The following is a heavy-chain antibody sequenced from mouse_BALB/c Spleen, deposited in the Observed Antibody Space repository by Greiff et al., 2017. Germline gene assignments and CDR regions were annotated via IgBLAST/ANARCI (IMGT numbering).Heavy chain of an antibody. V-gene: IGHV1-9*01. J-gene: IGHJ1*01. CDR2: ILPGSGST. D-gene: IGHD2-14*01. Sequence: QVQLKQSGAELMKPGASVKISCKATGYTFSSYWIEWVKQRPGHGLEWIGEILPGSGSTNYNEKFKGKATFTADTSSNTAYMQLSSLTSEDSAVYYCARNYRYERGYFDVWGAGTTVTVSS. CDR1: GYTFSSYW. CDR3: ARNYRYERGYFDV.